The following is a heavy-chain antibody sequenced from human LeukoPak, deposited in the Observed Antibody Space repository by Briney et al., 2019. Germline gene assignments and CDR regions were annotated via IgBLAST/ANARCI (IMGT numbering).Heavy chain of an antibody. D-gene: IGHD2-21*02. CDR3: ARAEASVTAFDF. CDR1: GFTFDGYT. CDR2: ISSRSDYI. Sequence: GSLRLSCAASGFTFDGYTMNWVRQAPGKGLEWVASISSRSDYIYYADSVRGRFTVSRENAKNSLSLQMNTLRAEDTATYYCARAEASVTAFDFWGQGTLVTVSS. J-gene: IGHJ4*02. V-gene: IGHV3-21*01.